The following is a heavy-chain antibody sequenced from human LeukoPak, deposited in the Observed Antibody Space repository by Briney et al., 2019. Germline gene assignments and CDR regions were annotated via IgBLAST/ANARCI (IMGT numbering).Heavy chain of an antibody. CDR1: GFTFSSYW. J-gene: IGHJ5*02. Sequence: GGSLRLSCAASGFTFSSYWMHWVRQAPGKGPVWVSRVDVHGQGTAYADSVKGRFTISRDNAKNTLSLQMNSLSAEDTAVSYCARSNYDSTTFYYHLDLWGQGTLVTVSS. CDR2: VDVHGQGT. CDR3: ARSNYDSTTFYYHLDL. D-gene: IGHD2/OR15-2a*01. V-gene: IGHV3-74*01.